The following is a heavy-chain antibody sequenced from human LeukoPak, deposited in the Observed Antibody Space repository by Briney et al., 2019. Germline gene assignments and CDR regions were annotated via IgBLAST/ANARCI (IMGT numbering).Heavy chain of an antibody. CDR1: GSSISSGSY. CDR2: INHSAST. D-gene: IGHD1-26*01. J-gene: IGHJ3*02. Sequence: PSETLSLTCAVSGSSISSGSYWGWIRQPPGKGLELIGCINHSASTYYNPSLKSRVTISVDTAKNQIPLKLSSETAADAAAYYCARPYNGSYGAFDIWGQGTMVTVSS. CDR3: ARPYNGSYGAFDI. V-gene: IGHV4-38-2*01.